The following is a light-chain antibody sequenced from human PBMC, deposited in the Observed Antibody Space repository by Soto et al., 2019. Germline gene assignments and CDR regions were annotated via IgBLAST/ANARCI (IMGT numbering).Light chain of an antibody. CDR3: QQNYNTPIT. CDR1: QSIDTF. CDR2: AAS. V-gene: IGKV1-39*01. J-gene: IGKJ5*01. Sequence: DFQMTQSPSSLSASVGDRVTIPCRASQSIDTFLSWYQQKPGTAPKLLIYAASSLQSGVPSRFSGSGSGTNFTLTISSLQPEDFATYYCQQNYNTPITFGQGTRLDIK.